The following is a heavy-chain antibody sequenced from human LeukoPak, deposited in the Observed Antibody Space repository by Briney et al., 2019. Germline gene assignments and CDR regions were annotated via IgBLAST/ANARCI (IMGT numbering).Heavy chain of an antibody. Sequence: KASETLSLTCTVSGGSISSGDYYWSWIRQPPGEGLEWIGYIYYSGSTYYNPSLKSRVTISVDTSKNQFSLKLSSVTAADTAVYYCARGITMVRGVNWFDPWGQGTLVTVSS. CDR1: GGSISSGDYY. D-gene: IGHD3-10*01. CDR3: ARGITMVRGVNWFDP. V-gene: IGHV4-30-4*01. J-gene: IGHJ5*02. CDR2: IYYSGST.